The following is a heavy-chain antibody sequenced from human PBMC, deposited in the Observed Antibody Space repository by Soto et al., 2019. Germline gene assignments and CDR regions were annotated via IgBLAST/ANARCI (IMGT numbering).Heavy chain of an antibody. V-gene: IGHV3-11*01. Sequence: VGSLRLSCAASGFTFSDYYMSWIRQAPGKGLEWVSYISSSGSIIYYADSVKGRFTISRDNAKNSLYLQMNSLRAEDTAVYYCARDLGYYDSSGYFDYWGQGTLVTVSS. CDR1: GFTFSDYY. J-gene: IGHJ4*02. CDR2: ISSSGSII. D-gene: IGHD3-22*01. CDR3: ARDLGYYDSSGYFDY.